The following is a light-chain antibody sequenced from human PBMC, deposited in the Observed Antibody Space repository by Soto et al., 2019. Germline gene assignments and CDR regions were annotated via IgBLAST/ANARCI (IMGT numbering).Light chain of an antibody. J-gene: IGLJ2*01. Sequence: QAVVTQEHSLTVSPGGTVTLSCASSTGAVTSGYYPNWFQQKPGQAPRALIYSTGNKHSWTPARFSGSLLGGKAALTLSGVQPEDEAEYYCLLYYGGAQVFGGGTKLTVL. CDR2: STG. CDR1: TGAVTSGYY. CDR3: LLYYGGAQV. V-gene: IGLV7-43*01.